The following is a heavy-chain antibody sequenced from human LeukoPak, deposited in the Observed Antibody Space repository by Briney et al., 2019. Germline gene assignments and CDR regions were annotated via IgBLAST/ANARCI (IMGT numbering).Heavy chain of an antibody. CDR2: XXVXXGXX. D-gene: IGHD3-22*01. CDR1: GYTFTSYG. Sequence: ASVKVSCKASGYTFTSYGISWVRQAPGQGLEXMGWXXVXXGXXXXXXXXXXXXXXTTDTSTSTAYMELRSLRSDDTAVYYCARDALLPTDHWGQGTLVTVSS. CDR3: ARDALLPTDH. J-gene: IGHJ4*02. V-gene: IGHV1-18*01.